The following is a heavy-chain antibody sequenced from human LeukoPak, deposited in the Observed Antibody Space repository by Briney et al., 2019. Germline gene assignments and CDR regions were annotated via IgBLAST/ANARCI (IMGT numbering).Heavy chain of an antibody. D-gene: IGHD3-16*01. CDR2: ISGSGGNT. V-gene: IGHV3-23*01. Sequence: GETLRLSCAASGFTFSSHGMNWVRQAPGKGLEWVSGISGSGGNTYYADSVKGRFTISRDNSKNTLYLQMNSLRVEDTAVYYCARDWYYSIDYWGRGTLVTVSS. CDR1: GFTFSSHG. CDR3: ARDWYYSIDY. J-gene: IGHJ4*02.